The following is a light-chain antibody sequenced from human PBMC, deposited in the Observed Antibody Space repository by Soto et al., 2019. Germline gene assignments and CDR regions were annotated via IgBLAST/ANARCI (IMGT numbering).Light chain of an antibody. V-gene: IGLV2-14*01. CDR2: DVN. Sequence: QSALTQPASVSGSPGQSIIISCTGTSSDVGGYNYVSWYQQDPGKAPKLMIYDVNNRPSGVSNRFSGSKSGNTASLTISGLQAEDEAYYYCSSYTSSSTLAVFGGGTKLTVL. J-gene: IGLJ2*01. CDR1: SSDVGGYNY. CDR3: SSYTSSSTLAV.